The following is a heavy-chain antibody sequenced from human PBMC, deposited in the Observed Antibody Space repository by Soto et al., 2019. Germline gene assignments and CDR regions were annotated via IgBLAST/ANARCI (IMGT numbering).Heavy chain of an antibody. V-gene: IGHV4-39*07. Sequence: QMQLQESGPGLVKPSETLSLTCTVSNGSISTTSYNWGWIRQSPGKGLEWIGTIYYNPSLKSRVTIAVDTSKNQFSLKLASVTAADTAVYYCARRGSFWGQGTLVIVSS. CDR1: NGSISTTSYN. D-gene: IGHD3-16*02. J-gene: IGHJ4*02. CDR3: ARRGSF. CDR2: IY.